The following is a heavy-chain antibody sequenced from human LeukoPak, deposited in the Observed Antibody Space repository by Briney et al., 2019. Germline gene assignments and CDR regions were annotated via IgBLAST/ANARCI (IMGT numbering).Heavy chain of an antibody. CDR1: GGSITSNSYY. Sequence: SETLSLTCTVSGGSITSNSYYWGWIRQPPGKGLEWIGSIYYSGSTYYNPSLKSRVTISVDTSKNQFSLKLSSVTAADPAVYYCARMRTRVVTLFDYWGQGTLVTVSS. CDR2: IYYSGST. V-gene: IGHV4-39*01. J-gene: IGHJ4*02. D-gene: IGHD2-21*02. CDR3: ARMRTRVVTLFDY.